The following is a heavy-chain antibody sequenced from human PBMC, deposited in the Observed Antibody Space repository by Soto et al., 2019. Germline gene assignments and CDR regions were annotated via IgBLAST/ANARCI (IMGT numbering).Heavy chain of an antibody. V-gene: IGHV4-61*01. CDR1: GGSVSSGSYY. Sequence: SETLSLTCTVSGGSVSSGSYYLICIRQPPWNGLEWIGYIYYSGSTNYNPSLKSRVTISVDTSKNQFSLKLSSVTAADTAVYYCARYYYDSSGYYSFYYYGMDVWGQGTTVTVSS. J-gene: IGHJ6*02. CDR2: IYYSGST. D-gene: IGHD3-22*01. CDR3: ARYYYDSSGYYSFYYYGMDV.